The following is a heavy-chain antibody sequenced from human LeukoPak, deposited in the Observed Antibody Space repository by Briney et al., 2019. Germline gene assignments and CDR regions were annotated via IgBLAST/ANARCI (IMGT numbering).Heavy chain of an antibody. CDR1: GYTFTHNF. Sequence: ASVKVSCKASGYTFTHNFMHWVRQAPGQGLEWMGIINPSGDNTWYAQKFQGRVTMTRDTSISTAYMELSRLRSDDTAVYYCARDNGYFFDYWGQGTLVTVSS. V-gene: IGHV1-46*01. CDR2: INPSGDNT. CDR3: ARDNGYFFDY. J-gene: IGHJ4*02. D-gene: IGHD2-8*01.